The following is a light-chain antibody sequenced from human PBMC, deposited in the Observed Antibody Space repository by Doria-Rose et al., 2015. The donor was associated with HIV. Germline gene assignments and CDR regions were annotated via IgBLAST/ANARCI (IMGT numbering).Light chain of an antibody. CDR1: PSFSSTY. V-gene: IGKV3-20*01. J-gene: IGKJ1*01. Sequence: EIVLTQSPGTLALSPGERATLSCRLSPSFSSTYLAWYQQKPGQAPSLLIYDGSTRATGIPDRFSASGSGTDFALTINRLEPEDFALYYCHQYGTSWTFGQGTKVEI. CDR2: DGS. CDR3: HQYGTSWT.